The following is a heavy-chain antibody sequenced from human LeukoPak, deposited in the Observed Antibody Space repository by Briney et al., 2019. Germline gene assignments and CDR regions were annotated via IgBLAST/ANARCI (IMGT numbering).Heavy chain of an antibody. CDR3: ARGGGVRYFDWLLYGNWFDP. Sequence: ASVKVSCKASGYTFTSYGISWVRQAPGQGLEWMGWISAYNGSTSYAQKFQGRVTMTRDTSTSTVYMELSSLRSEDTAVYYCARGGGVRYFDWLLYGNWFDPWGQGTLVTVSS. V-gene: IGHV1-18*01. J-gene: IGHJ5*02. D-gene: IGHD3-9*01. CDR2: ISAYNGST. CDR1: GYTFTSYG.